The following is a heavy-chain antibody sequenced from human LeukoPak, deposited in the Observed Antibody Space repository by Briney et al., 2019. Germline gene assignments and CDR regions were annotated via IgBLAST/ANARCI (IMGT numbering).Heavy chain of an antibody. J-gene: IGHJ5*02. D-gene: IGHD1-26*01. Sequence: GGTLRLSCAASGFTFSSYGMSWVRQAPGKGLEWVSLISGTGGSTYYADSVKGRFTISRDNSKNTLYLQMNSLRAEDTAVYYCAKDYEPLVGVHRWGDWFDPWGQGTLVTVSS. V-gene: IGHV3-23*01. CDR1: GFTFSSYG. CDR2: ISGTGGST. CDR3: AKDYEPLVGVHRWGDWFDP.